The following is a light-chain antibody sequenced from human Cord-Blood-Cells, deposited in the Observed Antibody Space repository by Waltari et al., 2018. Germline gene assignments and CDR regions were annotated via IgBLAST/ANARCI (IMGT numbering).Light chain of an antibody. J-gene: IGKJ2*01. CDR3: QQYDNRMYT. V-gene: IGKV1-33*01. Sequence: DIQMTQSPSSLSASVGDRVTINCQASQAISNYLNWYQQKPGKAPKLLIYDASNLETGVPSRFSGSGSGTDFTVTISSLQPEDIATYYCQQYDNRMYTFGQGTKLEIK. CDR2: DAS. CDR1: QAISNY.